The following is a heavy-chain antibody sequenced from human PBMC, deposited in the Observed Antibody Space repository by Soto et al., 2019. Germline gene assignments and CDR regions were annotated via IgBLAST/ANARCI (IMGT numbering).Heavy chain of an antibody. Sequence: EVQLVESGGGLFQPGGSLRLSCAASGFTVSSNYMSWVRQAPGKGLEWVSVIYSGGSAYYADSVKGRFTISRDNSKNTLYLQMNSLRAEDTAVYFCARNGYSYGGGFFDYWGQGTLVTVSS. J-gene: IGHJ4*02. CDR2: IYSGGSA. CDR1: GFTVSSNY. D-gene: IGHD5-18*01. CDR3: ARNGYSYGGGFFDY. V-gene: IGHV3-66*01.